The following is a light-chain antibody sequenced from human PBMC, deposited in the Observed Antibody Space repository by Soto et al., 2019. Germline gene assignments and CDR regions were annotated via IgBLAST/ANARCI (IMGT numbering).Light chain of an antibody. CDR2: DAS. V-gene: IGKV1-5*01. CDR3: QQYDSSSPT. CDR1: QNISVW. Sequence: DIQMTQSPSTLSASVGDGVTITCRASQNISVWLAWYQQRPGKAPKFLIYDASSLETGVPSRFSGSGSVTEFTLIIRSLQPDDFATYYCQQYDSSSPTFGQGTKLEIK. J-gene: IGKJ2*01.